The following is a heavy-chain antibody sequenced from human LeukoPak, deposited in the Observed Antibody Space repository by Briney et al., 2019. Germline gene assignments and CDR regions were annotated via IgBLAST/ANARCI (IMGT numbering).Heavy chain of an antibody. J-gene: IGHJ4*02. Sequence: SETLSLTCAVYGGSFSGYYWSWIRQPPGKGLEWTGEINHSGSTNYNPSLKSRVTISVDTSKNQFSLKLSSVTAADTAVYYCARLRYGAFDYWGQGTLVTVSS. V-gene: IGHV4-34*01. CDR1: GGSFSGYY. CDR3: ARLRYGAFDY. CDR2: INHSGST. D-gene: IGHD4-17*01.